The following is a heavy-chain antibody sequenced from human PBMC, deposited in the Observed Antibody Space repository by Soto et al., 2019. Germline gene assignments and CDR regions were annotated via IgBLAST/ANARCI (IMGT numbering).Heavy chain of an antibody. CDR2: IYSGGST. D-gene: IGHD2-2*01. CDR3: ASSYCSSTSCYGGYFDY. CDR1: GFTVSSNY. J-gene: IGHJ4*02. V-gene: IGHV3-66*01. Sequence: EVQLVESGGGLVQPGGSLRLSCAASGFTVSSNYMSWVRQAPGKGLEWVSVIYSGGSTYYADSVKGRFTISRDNSKNTLYLQMNSLRAEDTAVYYCASSYCSSTSCYGGYFDYWGQGTLVTVSS.